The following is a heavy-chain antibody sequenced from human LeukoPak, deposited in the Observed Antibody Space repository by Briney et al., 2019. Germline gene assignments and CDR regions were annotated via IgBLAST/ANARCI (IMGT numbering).Heavy chain of an antibody. CDR1: GFTFSSYA. CDR2: ISSNGGST. D-gene: IGHD1-26*01. CDR3: ARVGIVGAFFDY. V-gene: IGHV3-64*01. J-gene: IGHJ4*02. Sequence: GGSLRLSCAPSGFTFSSYAMHWVRQSPGKGLEYVSAISSNGGSTYYAISVKGRFTISRDNSKNTLYLQMGSLRAEDMAVYYCARVGIVGAFFDYWGQGTLVTVSS.